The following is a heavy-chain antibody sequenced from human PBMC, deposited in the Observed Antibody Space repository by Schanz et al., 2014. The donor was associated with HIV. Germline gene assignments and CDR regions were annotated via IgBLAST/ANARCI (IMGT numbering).Heavy chain of an antibody. Sequence: VQLVESGGGVVQPGRSLRLSCVASGFTFNNYAMTWVRQAPGKGLEWVSSISESGGRTYYADSVNGRFTISRDNSKNTLYLQMTTLRIDDTAVYYCAKPEYDSRGNSQSHFDYWGQGTLVTVSS. CDR1: GFTFNNYA. V-gene: IGHV3-23*04. CDR3: AKPEYDSRGNSQSHFDY. J-gene: IGHJ4*02. CDR2: ISESGGRT. D-gene: IGHD3-22*01.